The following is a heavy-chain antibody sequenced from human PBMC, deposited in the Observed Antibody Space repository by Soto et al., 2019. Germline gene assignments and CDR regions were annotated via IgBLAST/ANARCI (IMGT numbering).Heavy chain of an antibody. CDR3: ARASYCGGDCYLNAFDI. CDR2: IYYSGST. CDR1: GGSISSGGYY. J-gene: IGHJ3*02. V-gene: IGHV4-31*03. D-gene: IGHD2-21*02. Sequence: QVQLQESGPGLVKPSQTLSLTCTVSGGSISSGGYYWSWIRQHPGKGLEWIGYIYYSGSTYYNPSLKCRVTISVDTSKNQFSLKLSSVTAADTAVYYCARASYCGGDCYLNAFDIWGQGTMVTVSS.